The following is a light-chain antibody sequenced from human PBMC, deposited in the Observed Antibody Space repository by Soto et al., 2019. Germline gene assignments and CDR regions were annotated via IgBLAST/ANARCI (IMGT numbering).Light chain of an antibody. CDR3: SSYTSSSPRV. J-gene: IGLJ1*01. CDR1: SSDAGAYNY. V-gene: IGLV2-14*01. CDR2: DVS. Sequence: QSALTQPASVSGSPRRSITISCTGTSSDAGAYNYVSWYQQHPGKAPKLVFYDVSNRPSGVSNRFSGSKSGNTASLTISGLQAEDEADYYCSSYTSSSPRVFGTGTKVTVL.